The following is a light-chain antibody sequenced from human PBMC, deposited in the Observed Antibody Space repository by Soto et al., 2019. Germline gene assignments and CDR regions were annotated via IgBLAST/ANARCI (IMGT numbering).Light chain of an antibody. CDR2: GES. Sequence: EIVVTQSPGTLSLSPGERATLSCRASQSVSSSYLAWYQQKPGQAPRLHIYGESSRATGIPDRFSGSGSGTDFTLTISRLEPEDFAVYYCQHYGSSLTFGPGTKVDIK. CDR1: QSVSSSY. V-gene: IGKV3-20*01. CDR3: QHYGSSLT. J-gene: IGKJ3*01.